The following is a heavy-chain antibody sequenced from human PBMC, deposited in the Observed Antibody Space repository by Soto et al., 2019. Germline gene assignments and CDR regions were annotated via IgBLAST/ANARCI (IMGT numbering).Heavy chain of an antibody. D-gene: IGHD3-22*01. CDR2: ISYDGSNK. V-gene: IGHV3-30-3*01. CDR3: ARDRDDSSGYYDY. J-gene: IGHJ4*02. Sequence: QVQLVESGGGVVQPGRSLRLSCAASGFTFSSYAMHWVRQAPGKGLEWVAVISYDGSNKYYADSVKGRFTISRDNSKNTLYLQMNSLRAEDTAVYYCARDRDDSSGYYDYWGQGTLVTVSS. CDR1: GFTFSSYA.